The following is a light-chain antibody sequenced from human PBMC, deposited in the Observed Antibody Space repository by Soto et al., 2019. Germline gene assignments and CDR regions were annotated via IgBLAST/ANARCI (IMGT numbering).Light chain of an antibody. Sequence: EFVLTQSPGTLSVSPGERATLSCRASQSISSNFLAWYQQKPGQAPRLLIYGASSRATGITDRFSGSGSGEDFTLTISRLEAEDSAIYYCQQYVSWTFGQGTKVEIK. CDR2: GAS. CDR3: QQYVSWT. V-gene: IGKV3-20*01. J-gene: IGKJ1*01. CDR1: QSISSNF.